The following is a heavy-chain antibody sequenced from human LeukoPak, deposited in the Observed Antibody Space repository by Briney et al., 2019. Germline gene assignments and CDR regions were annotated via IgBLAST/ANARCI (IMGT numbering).Heavy chain of an antibody. CDR1: GGSISSYY. V-gene: IGHV4-59*01. Sequence: SETLSLTCTVSGGSISSYYWSWIRQPPGKGLEWIGYIYYSGSTNYNPSLKSRVTISVDTSKNQFSLKLSSVTAADTAVYYCARVGVGATIRWFDPWGQGTLVTVSS. J-gene: IGHJ5*02. D-gene: IGHD1-26*01. CDR2: IYYSGST. CDR3: ARVGVGATIRWFDP.